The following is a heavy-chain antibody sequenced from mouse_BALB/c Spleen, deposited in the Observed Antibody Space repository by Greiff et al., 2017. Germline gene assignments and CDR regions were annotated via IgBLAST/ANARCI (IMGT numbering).Heavy chain of an antibody. J-gene: IGHJ3*01. CDR1: GFTFSSFG. Sequence: EVMLVESGGGLVQPGGSRKLSCAASGFTFSSFGMHWVRQAPEKGLEWVAYISSGSSTIYYADTVKGRFTISRDNPKNTLFLQMTSLRSEDTAMYYCARRGYDVGFAYWGQGTLVTVSA. CDR2: ISSGSSTI. D-gene: IGHD2-12*01. V-gene: IGHV5-17*02. CDR3: ARRGYDVGFAY.